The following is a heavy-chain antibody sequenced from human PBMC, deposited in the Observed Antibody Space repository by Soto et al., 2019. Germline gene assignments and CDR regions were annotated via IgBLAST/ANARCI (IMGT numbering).Heavy chain of an antibody. CDR2: IYYSGST. J-gene: IGHJ4*02. Sequence: PSETLYLTCTVSGGSISSYYWSWIRQPPGKGLEWIGYIYYSGSTNYNPSLKSRVTISVDTSKNQFSLKLSSVTAADTAVYYCAGGTFEWLHYDYWGQGTLVTVSS. CDR1: GGSISSYY. D-gene: IGHD5-12*01. CDR3: AGGTFEWLHYDY. V-gene: IGHV4-59*01.